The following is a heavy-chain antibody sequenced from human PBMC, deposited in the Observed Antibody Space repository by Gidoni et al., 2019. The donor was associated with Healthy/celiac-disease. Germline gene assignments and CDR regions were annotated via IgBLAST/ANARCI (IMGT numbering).Heavy chain of an antibody. Sequence: EVQLLESGGGLLQPGGSLRLSCAASGFPFSSYAMSWVRQAPGKGLGWVSAISGSGGSTYYADSVKGRFTISRDNSKNTLYLQMNSLRAEDTAVYYCAKDEPRVVVTATPLFDYWGQGTLVTVSS. V-gene: IGHV3-23*01. D-gene: IGHD2-21*02. J-gene: IGHJ4*02. CDR2: ISGSGGST. CDR3: AKDEPRVVVTATPLFDY. CDR1: GFPFSSYA.